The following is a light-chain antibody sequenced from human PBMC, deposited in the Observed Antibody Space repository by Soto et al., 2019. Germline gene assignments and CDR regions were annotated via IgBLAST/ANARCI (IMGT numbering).Light chain of an antibody. CDR3: MQGTHWPPSWT. CDR1: QILAYSDGNTY. Sequence: DVVLTQSPLSLPVTLGQPASISCRSSQILAYSDGNTYLNWFQQSPGQSPRRLIYKVSNRDSGVPDRFSGSGSGTEFTLKISRVEAEDVGVYYCMQGTHWPPSWTFGQGTKVEL. V-gene: IGKV2-30*01. CDR2: KVS. J-gene: IGKJ1*01.